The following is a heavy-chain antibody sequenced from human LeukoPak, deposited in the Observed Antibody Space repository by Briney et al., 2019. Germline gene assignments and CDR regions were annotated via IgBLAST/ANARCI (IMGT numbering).Heavy chain of an antibody. D-gene: IGHD2-21*02. V-gene: IGHV4-34*01. CDR1: GGSFSGYY. CDR2: INHSGST. CDR3: AKKRDAFVVVTESYYFDY. Sequence: SETLSLTCAVYGGSFSGYYWSWIRQPPGKGLEWIGEINHSGSTNYNPSLKSRVTISVDTSKNQFSLKLSSVTAADTAVYYCAKKRDAFVVVTESYYFDYWGQGVLVTVSS. J-gene: IGHJ4*02.